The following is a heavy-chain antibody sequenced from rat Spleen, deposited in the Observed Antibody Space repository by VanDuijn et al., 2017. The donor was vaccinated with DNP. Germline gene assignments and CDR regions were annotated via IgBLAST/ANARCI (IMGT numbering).Heavy chain of an antibody. CDR3: TRDDIGTTRFDY. J-gene: IGHJ2*01. V-gene: IGHV2S12*01. D-gene: IGHD1-5*01. Sequence: QVQLKESGPGLVQPSQTLSLTCTVSGFSLTSYGVSWVRQPPGKGLEWIAAISSGGSTYYNSPLKSRLSISRDTSKSQVFLKINSLQTEDTAIYFCTRDDIGTTRFDYWGQGVMVTVSS. CDR2: ISSGGST. CDR1: GFSLTSYG.